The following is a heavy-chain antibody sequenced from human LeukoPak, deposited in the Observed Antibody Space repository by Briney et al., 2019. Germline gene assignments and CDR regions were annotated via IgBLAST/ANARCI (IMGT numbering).Heavy chain of an antibody. Sequence: GGSLRLSCAVSGFTFSSYAMSWVRQAPGKGLEWVSIISSSGGTTYYADSVKGRFTISRDNSKNTLFLQMNSLRAEDTAVYYCAKDLSPGYNSVSNWFDPWGQGTLVTVSS. V-gene: IGHV3-23*01. CDR3: AKDLSPGYNSVSNWFDP. CDR1: GFTFSSYA. CDR2: ISSSGGTT. J-gene: IGHJ5*02. D-gene: IGHD6-19*01.